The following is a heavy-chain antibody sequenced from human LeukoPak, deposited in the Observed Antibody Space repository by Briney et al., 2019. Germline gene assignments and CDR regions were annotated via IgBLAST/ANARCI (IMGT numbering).Heavy chain of an antibody. D-gene: IGHD2-2*01. Sequence: GGSLRLSCAASGFSFSTYTMHWVRQAPGKGLEYISAINSNGDSTFYANSLKGRVTIFRDNSKNTPYLHMGSLRAEDMAVYYCATGCKGSSTSCPANYWGQGTLVTVSS. J-gene: IGHJ4*02. CDR3: ATGCKGSSTSCPANY. CDR1: GFSFSTYT. CDR2: INSNGDST. V-gene: IGHV3-64*01.